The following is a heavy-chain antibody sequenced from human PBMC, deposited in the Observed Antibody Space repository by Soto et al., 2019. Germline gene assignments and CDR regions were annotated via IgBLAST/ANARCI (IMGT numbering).Heavy chain of an antibody. V-gene: IGHV5-10-1*01. CDR2: IDPSDSYT. J-gene: IGHJ4*02. D-gene: IGHD3-9*01. CDR1: GYSFTSYW. Sequence: PGESLKISCKGSGYSFTSYWISWVRQMPGKGLEWMGRIDPSDSYTNYSPSFQGHVTISADKSISTAYLQWSSLKASDTAMYYCARQYYDILTGQAYYFDYWGQGTLVTVS. CDR3: ARQYYDILTGQAYYFDY.